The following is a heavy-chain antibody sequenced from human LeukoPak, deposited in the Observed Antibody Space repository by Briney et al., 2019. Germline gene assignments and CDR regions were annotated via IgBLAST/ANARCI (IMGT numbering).Heavy chain of an antibody. Sequence: SETLSPTCTVSGGSISSGVYYWSWIRQHPGKGLEWIGYIYYSGSTYSNPSLKSRLTMSVDISKNQSSLKLSSVTAADTAVYYCARGVKGLRGAFDIWGQGTMVTVSS. J-gene: IGHJ3*02. CDR3: ARGVKGLRGAFDI. D-gene: IGHD3-10*01. CDR1: GGSISSGVYY. V-gene: IGHV4-31*03. CDR2: IYYSGST.